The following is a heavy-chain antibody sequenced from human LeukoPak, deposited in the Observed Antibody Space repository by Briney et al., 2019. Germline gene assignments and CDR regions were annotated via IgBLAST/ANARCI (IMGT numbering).Heavy chain of an antibody. D-gene: IGHD3-3*01. Sequence: GGSLRLSCAASGFTFSNYAMHWVRQAPGKGLEFVSAITSNGGSTYYANSVEGRFTISRDNSKNTLYLQMGSLRAEDTAVYYCARGTIFGVYYMDAWGKGTTVTVSS. J-gene: IGHJ6*03. CDR1: GFTFSNYA. V-gene: IGHV3-64*01. CDR3: ARGTIFGVYYMDA. CDR2: ITSNGGST.